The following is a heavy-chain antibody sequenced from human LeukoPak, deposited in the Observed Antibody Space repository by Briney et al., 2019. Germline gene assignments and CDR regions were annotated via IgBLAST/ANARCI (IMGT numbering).Heavy chain of an antibody. Sequence: PSETLSLTCTVSGGSISSSSYYWGWVRQPPGKGLEWIGSIYHSGSTYYNPSLKSRVTISVDTSKNQFSLKLSSVTAADTAVYYCARSPSAYYYGSGSYYFDYWGQGTLVTVSS. CDR2: IYHSGST. CDR3: ARSPSAYYYGSGSYYFDY. D-gene: IGHD3-10*01. J-gene: IGHJ4*02. V-gene: IGHV4-39*07. CDR1: GGSISSSSYY.